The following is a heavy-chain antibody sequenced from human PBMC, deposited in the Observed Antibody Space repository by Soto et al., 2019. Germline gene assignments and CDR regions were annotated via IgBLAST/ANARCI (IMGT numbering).Heavy chain of an antibody. CDR2: IYYSGST. Sequence: SETLSLTCTVSGGSISSYYWSWIRQPPGKGQEWIGYIYYSGSTNYNPSLKSRVTISVDTSKNQFSLKLSSVTATDTAVYYCARGCSGGSCYFSYNWFDPWGQGTLVTVSS. V-gene: IGHV4-59*01. J-gene: IGHJ5*02. D-gene: IGHD2-15*01. CDR3: ARGCSGGSCYFSYNWFDP. CDR1: GGSISSYY.